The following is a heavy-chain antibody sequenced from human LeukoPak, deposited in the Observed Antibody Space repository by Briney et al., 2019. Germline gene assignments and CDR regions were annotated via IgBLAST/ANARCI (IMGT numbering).Heavy chain of an antibody. CDR3: ARDGAAAAFDI. Sequence: GGSLRLSCAASGFTFDDYAMHWVRQAPGKGLEWVAVIWYDGSNKYYADSVKGRFTISRDNSKNTLYLQMNSLRAEDTAVYYCARDGAAAAFDIWGQGTMVTVSS. J-gene: IGHJ3*02. D-gene: IGHD6-13*01. CDR1: GFTFDDYA. V-gene: IGHV3-33*08. CDR2: IWYDGSNK.